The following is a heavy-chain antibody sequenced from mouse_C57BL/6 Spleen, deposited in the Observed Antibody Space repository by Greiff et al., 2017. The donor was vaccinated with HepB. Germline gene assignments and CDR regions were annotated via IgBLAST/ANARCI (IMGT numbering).Heavy chain of an antibody. CDR2: INPNNGGT. D-gene: IGHD3-2*02. V-gene: IGHV1-26*01. J-gene: IGHJ4*01. CDR1: GYTFTDYY. CDR3: AKDRQLRLRYAMDY. Sequence: VQLQQSGPELVKPGASVKISCKASGYTFTDYYMNWVKQSHGKSLEWIGDINPNNGGTSYNQKVKGKATLTVDKSSSTAYMELRSLTSEDSAVYYCAKDRQLRLRYAMDYWGQGTSVTVSS.